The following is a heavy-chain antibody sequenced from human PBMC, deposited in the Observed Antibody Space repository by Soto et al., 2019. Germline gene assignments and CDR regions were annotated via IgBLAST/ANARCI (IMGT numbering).Heavy chain of an antibody. D-gene: IGHD1-26*01. Sequence: EVQLLESGGGLIQPGGSLRLSCAASEFDFSNYAMAWVRQAPGKGLEWVSHITASGATTYYADSVKGRFTISRDNSKNTLYLHMSALRVEDTAIFFCAKDRASGSGSCYDSWGQGTLVTVSS. V-gene: IGHV3-23*01. J-gene: IGHJ4*02. CDR2: ITASGATT. CDR3: AKDRASGSGSCYDS. CDR1: EFDFSNYA.